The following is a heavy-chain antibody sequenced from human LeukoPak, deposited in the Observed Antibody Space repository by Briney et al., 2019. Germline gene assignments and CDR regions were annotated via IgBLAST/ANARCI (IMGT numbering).Heavy chain of an antibody. J-gene: IGHJ3*02. Sequence: PGGSLRLSCAASGFTFSSYAMSWARQAPGKGLEWVSAISGSGGSTYYADSVKGRFTISRDNSKNTLYLQMNSLRAEDTAVYYCAKDIVVVPAAILRSVAFDIWGQGTMVTVSS. CDR1: GFTFSSYA. CDR2: ISGSGGST. V-gene: IGHV3-23*01. CDR3: AKDIVVVPAAILRSVAFDI. D-gene: IGHD2-2*02.